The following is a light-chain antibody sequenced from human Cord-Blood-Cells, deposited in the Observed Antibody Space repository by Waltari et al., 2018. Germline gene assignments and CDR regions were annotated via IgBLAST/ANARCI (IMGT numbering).Light chain of an antibody. CDR2: EGS. J-gene: IGLJ2*01. V-gene: IGLV2-23*01. CDR3: SSYAGSSTYVV. Sequence: QSALIQPASVSGLPGQSITISCTGTSSDVGSYNLVSWYQQLPGTDPQLMIYEGSKRPSGVSNRFSGSKSGNPASLTISALQAENEADYYCSSYAGSSTYVVFGGGTKLTVL. CDR1: SSDVGSYNL.